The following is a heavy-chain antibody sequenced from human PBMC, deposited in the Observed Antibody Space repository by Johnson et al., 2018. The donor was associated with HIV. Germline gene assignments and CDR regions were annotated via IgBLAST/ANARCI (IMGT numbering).Heavy chain of an antibody. V-gene: IGHV3-15*01. J-gene: IGHJ3*02. Sequence: VQLVESGGGFVKPGGSLRLSCAASGFTFINAWMSWVRQAPGKGLEWVGRIYSKTDGGTTDYAAPVTCRFTIPRDDSKNMVFLQMNSLKTEDTAVYYCAKGGVTTLDAFDIWGQGTMVTVSS. CDR1: GFTFINAW. CDR3: AKGGVTTLDAFDI. D-gene: IGHD4-17*01. CDR2: IYSKTDGGTT.